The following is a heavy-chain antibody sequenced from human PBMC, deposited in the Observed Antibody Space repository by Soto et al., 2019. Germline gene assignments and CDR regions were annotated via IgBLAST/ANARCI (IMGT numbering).Heavy chain of an antibody. CDR2: MYNSGTT. CDR3: GRGPDTDKVDC. J-gene: IGHJ4*02. D-gene: IGHD5-18*01. Sequence: QVQLQESGPGLVEPSQTLSLTCTVSGDSISSSGYFWSWIRQPPGKGLEWIGHMYNSGTTYSNPSLRGRVTISVNTSKNQFSLKLSSVTAADTAVYYCGRGPDTDKVDCWGQGTLVTVSS. V-gene: IGHV4-30-4*01. CDR1: GDSISSSGYF.